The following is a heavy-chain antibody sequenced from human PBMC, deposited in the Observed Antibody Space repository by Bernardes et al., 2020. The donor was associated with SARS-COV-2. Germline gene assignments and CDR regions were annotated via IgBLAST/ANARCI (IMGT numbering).Heavy chain of an antibody. J-gene: IGHJ4*02. D-gene: IGHD3-3*01. Sequence: GGSLRLSCAASGFTVSSNYMSWVRQAPGKGLEWVSVIYSGGSTYYADSVKGRFTISRDNSKNTLYLQMNSLRAEDTAVYYCARYDFWSGYYFDYWGQGTLVTVSS. CDR2: IYSGGST. CDR1: GFTVSSNY. CDR3: ARYDFWSGYYFDY. V-gene: IGHV3-53*01.